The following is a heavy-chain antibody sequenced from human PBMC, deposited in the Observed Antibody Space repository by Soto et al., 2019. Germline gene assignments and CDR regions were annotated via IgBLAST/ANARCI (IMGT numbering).Heavy chain of an antibody. CDR2: IYSSGST. CDR1: GGSISNYY. D-gene: IGHD5-18*01. Sequence: LSLTCTVSGGSISNYYWNWIRQSPGKGLEWIGYIYSSGSTHYNPSLQNRVTISINTSKNQVSLKVNSVTAADTAVYYCARDHPHSYGVYYFDYWGQGTPVTVSS. V-gene: IGHV4-59*01. J-gene: IGHJ4*02. CDR3: ARDHPHSYGVYYFDY.